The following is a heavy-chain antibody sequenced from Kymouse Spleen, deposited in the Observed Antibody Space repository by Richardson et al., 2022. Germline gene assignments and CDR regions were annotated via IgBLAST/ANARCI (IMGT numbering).Heavy chain of an antibody. J-gene: IGHJ6*02. CDR2: INSDGSST. CDR3: AREPRYFDWFGMDV. Sequence: EVQLVESGGGLVQPGGSLRLSCAASGFTFSSYWMHWVRQAPGKGLVWVSRINSDGSSTSYADSVKGRFTISRDNAKNTLYLQMNSLRAEDTAVYYCAREPRYFDWFGMDVWGQGTTVTVSS. V-gene: IGHV3-74*01. D-gene: IGHD3-9*01. CDR1: GFTFSSYW.